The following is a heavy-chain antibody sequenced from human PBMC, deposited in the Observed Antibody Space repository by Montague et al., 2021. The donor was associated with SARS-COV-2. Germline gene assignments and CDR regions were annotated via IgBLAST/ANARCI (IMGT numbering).Heavy chain of an antibody. V-gene: IGHV4-59*02. D-gene: IGHD1-26*01. J-gene: IGHJ4*02. CDR2: VYYSRSS. CDR3: VRDPAPSGSGTFYDY. CDR1: GDSASHDF. Sequence: SETLSLTCTVSGDSASHDFWTWIQQPPGKGLEWIGYVYYSRSSSYNPSLRGRVSIAVDTSKNQFSLRLSTVTAADTAIYYCVRDPAPSGSGTFYDYWGQGTLVAVSS.